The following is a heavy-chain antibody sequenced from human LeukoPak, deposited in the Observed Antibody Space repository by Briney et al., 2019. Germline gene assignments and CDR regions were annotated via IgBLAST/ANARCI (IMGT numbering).Heavy chain of an antibody. D-gene: IGHD7-27*01. J-gene: IGHJ4*02. CDR3: ASTKLGIQFDY. CDR2: IYHSGST. Sequence: SETLSLTCAVSGGSISSGGYSWSWIRQPPGKGLEWIGYIYHSGSTYYNPSLKSRVTISVDRSKNQFSLKLSSVTAADTAVYYCASTKLGIQFDYWGQGTLVTVSS. CDR1: GGSISSGGYS. V-gene: IGHV4-30-2*01.